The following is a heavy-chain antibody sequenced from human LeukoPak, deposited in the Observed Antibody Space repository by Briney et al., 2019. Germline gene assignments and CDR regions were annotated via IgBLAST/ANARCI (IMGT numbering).Heavy chain of an antibody. V-gene: IGHV4-59*01. D-gene: IGHD1-26*01. CDR2: VFYTGST. Sequence: PETLSLTCTVSGDSISPYYWSWIRQPPGGGLEWIGYVFYTGSTNYNPSLKSRVTISVDTSRNQFSLKLTSVTAAGTAVYYCARTRSGYSTLGYWGQGTLVTVSS. CDR3: ARTRSGYSTLGY. CDR1: GDSISPYY. J-gene: IGHJ4*02.